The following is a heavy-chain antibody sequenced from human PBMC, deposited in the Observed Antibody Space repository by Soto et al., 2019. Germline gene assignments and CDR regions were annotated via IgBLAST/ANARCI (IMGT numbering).Heavy chain of an antibody. J-gene: IGHJ4*01. Sequence: VQLQESGSGLVKPSQTLVLTCTVSGDSISRDGSSWSWLRQPPGKGLEWIGYIYHSGATYYNPSLKSRVTTSVDKSKNQFSLSLASVTAADTAVYYCAREMSYYFDSWGHETLVTVSS. CDR3: AREMSYYFDS. CDR1: GDSISRDGSS. CDR2: IYHSGAT. V-gene: IGHV4-30-2*01.